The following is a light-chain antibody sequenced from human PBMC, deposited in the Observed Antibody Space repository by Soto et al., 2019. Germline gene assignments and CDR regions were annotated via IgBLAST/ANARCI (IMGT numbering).Light chain of an antibody. J-gene: IGKJ1*01. Sequence: DNQMTQSPSTRSASVGDRVTITCRASQRINSWGAWYKQKPGNAPTLLIYTASVLAAGVPSRFSGSGSGTEFTLAISTLQPDDFAPYYCHEYNGYQWTFGPGPKV. CDR2: TAS. CDR3: HEYNGYQWT. V-gene: IGKV1-5*03. CDR1: QRINSW.